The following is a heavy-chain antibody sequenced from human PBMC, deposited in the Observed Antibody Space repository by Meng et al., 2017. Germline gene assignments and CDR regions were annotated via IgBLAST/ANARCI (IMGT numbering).Heavy chain of an antibody. V-gene: IGHV3-7*01. CDR1: GFTLSSHW. CDR2: IKQDGSEK. CDR3: ARDSGAAFDSSGLYYFDY. D-gene: IGHD3-22*01. Sequence: GESLKISCAAPGFTLSSHWMSWVRQAPGKGLEWVANIKQDGSEKYYVDSVKGRFTISRDNAKNSLYLQMNSLRAEDTAVYYCARDSGAAFDSSGLYYFDYWGQGTLVTVSS. J-gene: IGHJ4*02.